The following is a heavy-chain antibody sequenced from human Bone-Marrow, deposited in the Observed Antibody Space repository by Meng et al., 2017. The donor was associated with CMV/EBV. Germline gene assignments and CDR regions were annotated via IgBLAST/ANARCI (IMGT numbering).Heavy chain of an antibody. CDR1: GYTFTSYG. V-gene: IGHV1-18*01. J-gene: IGHJ2*01. CDR3: ARDPPLLEYGPPFDL. CDR2: ISAYNGNT. D-gene: IGHD4-17*01. Sequence: QLQLVQSGAEVKKPGASVKVSCKASGYTFTSYGISWVRQAPGQGLEWMGWISAYNGNTNYAQKLQGRVTMTTDTSTSTAYMELRSLRSDDTAVYYCARDPPLLEYGPPFDLWGRGTLVTVSS.